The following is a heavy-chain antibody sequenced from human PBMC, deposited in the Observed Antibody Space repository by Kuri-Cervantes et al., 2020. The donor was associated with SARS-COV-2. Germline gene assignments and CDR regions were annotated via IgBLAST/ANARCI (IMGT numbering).Heavy chain of an antibody. CDR3: AKDRWRELLY. D-gene: IGHD1-26*01. J-gene: IGHJ4*02. CDR1: GFTFSSYD. Sequence: GGSLRLSCAACGFTFSSYDMHWVRQATGKGLEWVSAIGTAGDTYYPGSVKGQFTISRENAKNSLYLQMNSLRAEDTAVYYCAKDRWRELLYWGQGTLVTVSS. V-gene: IGHV3-13*03. CDR2: IGTAGDT.